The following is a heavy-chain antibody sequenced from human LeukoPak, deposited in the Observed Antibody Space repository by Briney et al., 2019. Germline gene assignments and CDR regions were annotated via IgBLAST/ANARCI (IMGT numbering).Heavy chain of an antibody. Sequence: GGSLRLSCVGSGFIFSSSAMSWVRQAPGKGLEWVSGTSGGGTDTYYADSVKGRFTISRDNSKNTLYLQMYSLRAEDTAVYFCVSAEGDSWGQGTLVTVSS. CDR3: VSAEGDS. J-gene: IGHJ5*01. V-gene: IGHV3-23*01. CDR1: GFIFSSSA. CDR2: TSGGGTDT.